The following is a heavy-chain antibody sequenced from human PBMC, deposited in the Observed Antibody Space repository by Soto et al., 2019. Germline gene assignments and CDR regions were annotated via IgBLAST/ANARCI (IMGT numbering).Heavy chain of an antibody. D-gene: IGHD3-22*01. V-gene: IGHV1-3*01. J-gene: IGHJ4*02. CDR2: INAGNGNT. CDR3: ARDVSGYDSSGYYSPFDY. Sequence: ASVKVSCKASGYTFTSYAMHWVRQAPGQRLEWMGWINAGNGNTKYSQKFQGRVTITRDTSASTAYMELSSLRSEDTAVYYCARDVSGYDSSGYYSPFDYWGQGTLVTVSS. CDR1: GYTFTSYA.